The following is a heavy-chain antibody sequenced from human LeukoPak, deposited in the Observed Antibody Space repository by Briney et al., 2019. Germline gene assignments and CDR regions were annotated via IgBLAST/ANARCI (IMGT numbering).Heavy chain of an antibody. V-gene: IGHV4-59*08. J-gene: IGHJ4*02. CDR1: GGSISSYY. D-gene: IGHD6-19*01. Sequence: PSETLSLTCTVSGGSISSYYWNWIRQPPGKGLEWIGYIYDSGSTNSNPSLKSRVTISIDTSKNQFSLKLSSVTAADTAVYYCARRYTSAWRFDYWGQGILVPVS. CDR3: ARRYTSAWRFDY. CDR2: IYDSGST.